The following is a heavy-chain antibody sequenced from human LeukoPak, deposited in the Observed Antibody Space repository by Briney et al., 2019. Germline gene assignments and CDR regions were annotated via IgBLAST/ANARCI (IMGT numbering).Heavy chain of an antibody. CDR3: ARVHELSDSSGLIFDAFDI. Sequence: GASVKVSCKASGYTFTGYYMHWVRQAPGQGLEWMGWINPNSGGTNYAQKFQGRVTMTRDTSISTAYMELSRLRSEDTAVYYCARVHELSDSSGLIFDAFDIWGQGTMVTVSS. J-gene: IGHJ3*02. CDR1: GYTFTGYY. CDR2: INPNSGGT. V-gene: IGHV1-2*02. D-gene: IGHD3-22*01.